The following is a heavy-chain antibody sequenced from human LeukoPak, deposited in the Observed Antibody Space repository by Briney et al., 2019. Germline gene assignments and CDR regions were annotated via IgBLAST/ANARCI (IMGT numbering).Heavy chain of an antibody. J-gene: IGHJ4*02. Sequence: ASVKVSCKASGYTFTSYGISWVRQAPGQGLEWMGWISAYNGNTNYAQKLQGRVTMTTDTSTSTAYMELRSLRSDDTAVYYCARDHDIVATIHPTPVGYWGQGTLVTVSS. V-gene: IGHV1-18*04. CDR1: GYTFTSYG. CDR3: ARDHDIVATIHPTPVGY. D-gene: IGHD5-12*01. CDR2: ISAYNGNT.